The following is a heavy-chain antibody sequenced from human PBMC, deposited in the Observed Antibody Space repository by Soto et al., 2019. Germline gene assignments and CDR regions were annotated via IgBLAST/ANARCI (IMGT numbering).Heavy chain of an antibody. CDR1: GFTFSSYG. CDR2: ISGSGGST. D-gene: IGHD2-15*01. V-gene: IGHV3-23*01. Sequence: GGSLRLSCAASGFTFSSYGMHWVRQAPGKGLEWVSAISGSGGSTYYADSVKGRFTISRDNSKNTLYLQMNSLRAEDTAVYYCAKDPRTCSGGSCYWFDPWGQGTLVTVSS. CDR3: AKDPRTCSGGSCYWFDP. J-gene: IGHJ5*02.